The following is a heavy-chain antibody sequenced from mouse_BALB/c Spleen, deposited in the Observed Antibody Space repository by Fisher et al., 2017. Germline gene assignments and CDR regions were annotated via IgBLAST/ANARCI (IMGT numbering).Heavy chain of an antibody. V-gene: IGHV1-4*01. CDR3: ARSSTDY. J-gene: IGHJ4*01. Sequence: KFKGKATLTADKSSSTAYMQLSSLTSEDSAVYYCARSSTDYWGQGTSVTVSS.